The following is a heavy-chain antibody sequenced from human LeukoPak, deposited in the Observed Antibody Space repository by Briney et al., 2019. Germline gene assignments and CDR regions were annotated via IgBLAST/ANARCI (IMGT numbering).Heavy chain of an antibody. Sequence: ASVKVSCKASGGTFSSYAISWVRQAPGQGLEWMGGIIPIFGTANYAQKFQGRATITADKSTSTACMELSSLRSEDTAVYYCARHPEAAAGTFNWFDPWGQGTTVTISS. CDR3: ARHPEAAAGTFNWFDP. J-gene: IGHJ5*02. CDR2: IIPIFGTA. V-gene: IGHV1-69*06. CDR1: GGTFSSYA. D-gene: IGHD6-13*01.